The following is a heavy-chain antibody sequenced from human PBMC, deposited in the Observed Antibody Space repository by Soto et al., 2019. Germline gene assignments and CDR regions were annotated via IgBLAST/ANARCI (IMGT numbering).Heavy chain of an antibody. CDR3: ARGTQLLWFGELRPYYFDY. D-gene: IGHD3-10*01. J-gene: IGHJ4*02. CDR2: INHSGST. Sequence: SETLSLTCAVYGGSFSGYYWSWIRQPPGKGLEWIGEINHSGSTNYNPSLKSRVTISVDTSKNQFSLKLSSVTAADTVVYYCARGTQLLWFGELRPYYFDYWGQGTLVTVSS. CDR1: GGSFSGYY. V-gene: IGHV4-34*01.